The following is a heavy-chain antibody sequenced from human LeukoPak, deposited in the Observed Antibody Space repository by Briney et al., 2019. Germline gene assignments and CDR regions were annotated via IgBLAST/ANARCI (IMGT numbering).Heavy chain of an antibody. D-gene: IGHD2-15*01. J-gene: IGHJ2*01. V-gene: IGHV4-34*01. CDR3: ARGGRSLVAAQFDL. Sequence: PSETLSLTCAVDGGSFSGYYWSWIRQPPGKGLEWIGEINHSGSTNYNPSLKSRVTISVDTSKNQFSLKLSSVTAADTAVYYCARGGRSLVAAQFDLWGRGTLVTVSS. CDR2: INHSGST. CDR1: GGSFSGYY.